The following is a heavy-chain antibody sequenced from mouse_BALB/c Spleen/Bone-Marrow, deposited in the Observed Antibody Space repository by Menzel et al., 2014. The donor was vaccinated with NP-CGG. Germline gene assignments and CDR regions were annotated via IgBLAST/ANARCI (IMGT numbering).Heavy chain of an antibody. V-gene: IGHV1-9*01. J-gene: IGHJ3*01. CDR1: GYTFRNYW. CDR2: ILPGSGST. CDR3: AREFAY. Sequence: VKLQESGAELMKPGASVKISCMATGYTFRNYWIEWVKQRPGHGLEWIGEILPGSGSTDYNENFKGKATFTADTSSNTAYMQLSSLTSEDSAVYYCAREFAYWGQGTLVTVSA.